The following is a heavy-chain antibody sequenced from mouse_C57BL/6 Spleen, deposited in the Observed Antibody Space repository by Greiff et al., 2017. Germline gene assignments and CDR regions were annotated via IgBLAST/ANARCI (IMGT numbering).Heavy chain of an antibody. Sequence: EVQLVESGGGLVKPGGSLKLSCAASGFTFSDYGMHWVRQAPEQGLEWVAYISSGSSTIYYADTVKGRFTISRDNAKNTLFLQMTSLRSEDTAMYYCARYDYDENAYWGQGTLVTVSA. V-gene: IGHV5-17*01. CDR2: ISSGSSTI. D-gene: IGHD2-4*01. CDR3: ARYDYDENAY. CDR1: GFTFSDYG. J-gene: IGHJ3*01.